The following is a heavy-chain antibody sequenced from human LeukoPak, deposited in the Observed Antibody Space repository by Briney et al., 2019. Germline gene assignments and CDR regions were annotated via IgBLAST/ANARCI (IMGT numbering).Heavy chain of an antibody. CDR1: GYTFTVYY. CDR3: ARDDGFCRGVACYGKFDY. Sequence: ASVKVSCKASGYTFTVYYLHWVRQAPGQGLERMGWINPNSGGTNYAQKFQGRVTMTRDTSISTAYMELSRLTSDDTAVYYCARDDGFCRGVACYGKFDYWGQGTLVTVSS. V-gene: IGHV1-2*02. CDR2: INPNSGGT. J-gene: IGHJ4*02. D-gene: IGHD2-15*01.